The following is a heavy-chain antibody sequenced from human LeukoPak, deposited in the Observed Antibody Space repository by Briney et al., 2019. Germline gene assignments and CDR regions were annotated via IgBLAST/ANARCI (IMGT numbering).Heavy chain of an antibody. D-gene: IGHD3-3*01. CDR2: INPNTNGI. V-gene: IGHV1-2*02. Sequence: ASVRVSCKASGYTISDYFMHWVRQAPGQGLEWMGWINPNTNGINYAQKFQGRVIMTRDTSINTAYMELRSLRSEDTAVYYCARDWLDFWSGSNYYYYGMDVWGQGTTVTVSS. CDR3: ARDWLDFWSGSNYYYYGMDV. J-gene: IGHJ6*02. CDR1: GYTISDYF.